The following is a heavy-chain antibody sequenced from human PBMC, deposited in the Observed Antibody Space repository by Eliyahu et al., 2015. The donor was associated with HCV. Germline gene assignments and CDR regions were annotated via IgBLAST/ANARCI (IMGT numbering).Heavy chain of an antibody. CDR2: IYADGST. CDR3: ARFGRRITMVRGVSIFEY. D-gene: IGHD3-10*01. J-gene: IGHJ4*02. V-gene: IGHV3-53*01. CDR1: GFIVTXNY. Sequence: EVQLVESGGGLIQPGGSLRLSCAASGFIVTXNYMYWVRQAPGKGLEWVAIIYADGSTYYADSVKGRFTISRDNSKNTLYLQMKYLRAEDTAVYYCARFGRRITMVRGVSIFEYWGQGTLVTVSS.